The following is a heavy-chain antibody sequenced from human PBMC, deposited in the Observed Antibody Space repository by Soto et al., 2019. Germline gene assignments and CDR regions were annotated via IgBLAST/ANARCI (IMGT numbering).Heavy chain of an antibody. V-gene: IGHV4-31*03. CDR2: IYYSGSA. CDR1: GGSISSGDYY. J-gene: IGHJ4*02. D-gene: IGHD3-10*01. CDR3: ARFYYASGSLIVRAPGY. Sequence: QVQLQESGPGLVKPSQTLSLTCTVSGGSISSGDYYWSWIRQRPGEGLEWIGYIYYSGSAYYNPSLQSRLTMSVDMPKNQFSLNLNSVTAADTAVYYCARFYYASGSLIVRAPGYWGQGTLVTVSS.